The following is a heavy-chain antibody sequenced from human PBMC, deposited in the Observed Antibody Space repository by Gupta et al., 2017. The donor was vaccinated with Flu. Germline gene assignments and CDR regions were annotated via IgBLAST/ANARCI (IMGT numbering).Heavy chain of an antibody. V-gene: IGHV3-21*01. Sequence: GFSFRSYSMTWVREAPGKGLEWVSYINHRSNDRREADSVKGRFTVSRDNDKNLLYLQRKSLRVDDTAIYECARANDFLGVVWDADEWGQGTLVTVSS. D-gene: IGHD3-3*01. J-gene: IGHJ4*02. CDR2: INHRSNDR. CDR3: ARANDFLGVVWDADE. CDR1: GFSFRSYS.